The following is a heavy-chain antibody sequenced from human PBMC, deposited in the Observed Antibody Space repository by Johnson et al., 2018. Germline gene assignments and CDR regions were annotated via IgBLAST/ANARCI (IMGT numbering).Heavy chain of an antibody. CDR2: ITDSGGST. D-gene: IGHD3-10*01. CDR1: GFSLRNYG. Sequence: VQLVESGGGLVQPGGSVRLYCAASGFSLRNYGMTWVRQAQGKGLEWVSGITDSGGSTYYTDAVKGRFTVSRDNSKNTLYLQMDSLRADDTAVYYCGRYASGSSYYYYYYIDVWGKGTTVTVSS. V-gene: IGHV3-23*04. CDR3: GRYASGSSYYYYYYIDV. J-gene: IGHJ6*03.